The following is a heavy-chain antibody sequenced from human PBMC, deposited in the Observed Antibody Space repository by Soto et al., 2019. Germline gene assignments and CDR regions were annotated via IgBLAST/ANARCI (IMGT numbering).Heavy chain of an antibody. CDR2: ISSSGGTT. V-gene: IGHV3-11*01. J-gene: IGHJ4*02. CDR3: ARDRDAYYYGSGTFHSDY. Sequence: QVQVVESGGGLVKPGGSLRLSCAASGFTFSDYYMTWIRQSPGKGLECVSYISSSGGTTYYADSVKGRVTISRDNAKNSLYLQMNSLRVEDSAVYYCARDRDAYYYGSGTFHSDYWGQGTLVTVSS. D-gene: IGHD3-10*01. CDR1: GFTFSDYY.